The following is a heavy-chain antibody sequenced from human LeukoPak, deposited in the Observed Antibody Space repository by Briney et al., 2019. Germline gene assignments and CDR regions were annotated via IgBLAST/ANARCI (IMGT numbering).Heavy chain of an antibody. CDR3: AKDYCSGGSCYSGLDY. J-gene: IGHJ4*02. CDR1: GFTFSSYA. CDR2: ISGSGGST. V-gene: IGHV3-23*01. Sequence: GGSLRLSCAASGFTFSSYAMSWVRQAPGKGLEWVSTISGSGGSTYYADSVKGRFTISRDNSKNTLYLQMNGLRAEDTTLYSCAKDYCSGGSCYSGLDYWGQGTLVTVSS. D-gene: IGHD2-15*01.